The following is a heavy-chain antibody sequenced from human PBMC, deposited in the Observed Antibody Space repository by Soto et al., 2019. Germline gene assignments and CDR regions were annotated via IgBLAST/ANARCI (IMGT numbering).Heavy chain of an antibody. Sequence: QVQLVQSGAEVKKPGASVKVSCKASGYTFTSYGISWVRQAPGQGLEWMGWISAYNGNTNYAQKLQGGDTMPTDISTSTADMEVRSLRSDDTAVYYCARDYPRGGYNHYWGQGTLVTVSS. CDR2: ISAYNGNT. J-gene: IGHJ4*02. V-gene: IGHV1-18*01. D-gene: IGHD5-12*01. CDR3: ARDYPRGGYNHY. CDR1: GYTFTSYG.